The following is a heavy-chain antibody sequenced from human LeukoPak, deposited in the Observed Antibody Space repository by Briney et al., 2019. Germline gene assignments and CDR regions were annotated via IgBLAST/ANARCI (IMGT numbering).Heavy chain of an antibody. CDR2: ISYDGSNK. CDR1: GFTFSSYS. J-gene: IGHJ4*02. D-gene: IGHD3-22*01. Sequence: GGSLRLSCAASGFTFSSYSMHWVRQAPGKGLEWVAVISYDGSNKYYADSVKGRFTISRDNSKNTLYLQMNSLRAEDTAVYYCAKGRLYYYDSSGYSNFDYWGQGTLVTVSS. V-gene: IGHV3-30*18. CDR3: AKGRLYYYDSSGYSNFDY.